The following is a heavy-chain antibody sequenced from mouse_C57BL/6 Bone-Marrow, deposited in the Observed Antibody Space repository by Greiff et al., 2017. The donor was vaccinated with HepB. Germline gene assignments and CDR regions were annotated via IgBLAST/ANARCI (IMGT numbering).Heavy chain of an antibody. V-gene: IGHV1-5*01. CDR3: TRDYGNYPWFAY. CDR2: IYPGNSDT. Sequence: VQLQQPGAELVKPGASVKLSCKTSGYTFTSYWMHWVKQRPGQGLEWIGAIYPGNSDTSYNQKFKGKAKLTAVTSASTAYMELSSLTNEDSAVYYCTRDYGNYPWFAYWGQGTLVTVSA. J-gene: IGHJ3*01. D-gene: IGHD2-1*01. CDR1: GYTFTSYW.